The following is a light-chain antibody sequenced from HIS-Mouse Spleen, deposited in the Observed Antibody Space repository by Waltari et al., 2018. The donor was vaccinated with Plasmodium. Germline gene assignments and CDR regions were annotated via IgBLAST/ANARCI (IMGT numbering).Light chain of an antibody. Sequence: SYELTQPPSVSVSPGQTASITCSGDKLGDKYACWYQQKPGQSPVLVIYEDSKRPSGIPERFSGSNSGNTATLTINGTQAMDEADYYCQAWDSSTDYVFGTGTKVTVL. CDR3: QAWDSSTDYV. CDR1: KLGDKY. V-gene: IGLV3-1*01. CDR2: EDS. J-gene: IGLJ1*01.